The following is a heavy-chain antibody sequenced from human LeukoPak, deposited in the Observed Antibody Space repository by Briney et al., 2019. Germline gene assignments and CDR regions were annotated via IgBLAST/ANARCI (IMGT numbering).Heavy chain of an antibody. V-gene: IGHV3-64*02. Sequence: GGSLRLSCAASGFPFSSYSMTWVRQAPGKGLEYVSAISSNGGSTYYADSVKGRFTISRDNSKNTLYLQMGSLRAEDMAVYYCARGGATVVTPFDYWGQGTLVTVSS. D-gene: IGHD4-23*01. CDR1: GFPFSSYS. CDR3: ARGGATVVTPFDY. CDR2: ISSNGGST. J-gene: IGHJ4*02.